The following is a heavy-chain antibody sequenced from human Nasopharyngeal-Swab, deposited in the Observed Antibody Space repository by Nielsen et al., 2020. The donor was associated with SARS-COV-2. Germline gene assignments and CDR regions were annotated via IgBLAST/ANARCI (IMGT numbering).Heavy chain of an antibody. V-gene: IGHV3-23*01. CDR3: AKGWQWLVRGAFDI. CDR1: GFTFSSYA. J-gene: IGHJ3*02. CDR2: ISGSGGST. D-gene: IGHD6-19*01. Sequence: GESLKISCAASGFTFSSYAMSWVRQAPGKGLEWVSAISGSGGSTYYADSVKGRFTISRDNSKNTLYLQMNSLRAEDTAVYYCAKGWQWLVRGAFDIWGQGTMVTVSS.